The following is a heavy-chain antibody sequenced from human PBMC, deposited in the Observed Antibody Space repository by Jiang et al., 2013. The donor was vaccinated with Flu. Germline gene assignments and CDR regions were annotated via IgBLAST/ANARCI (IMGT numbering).Heavy chain of an antibody. CDR2: ISYDGSNK. CDR1: GFTFSSYA. V-gene: IGHV3-30-3*01. D-gene: IGHD6-13*01. J-gene: IGHJ4*02. CDR3: ARESRIAAAGPFDY. Sequence: AASGFTFSSYAMHWVRQAPGKGLEWVAVISYDGSNKYYADSVKGRFTISRDNSKNTLYLQMNSLRAEDTAVYYCARESRIAAAGPFDYWGQGTLVTVSS.